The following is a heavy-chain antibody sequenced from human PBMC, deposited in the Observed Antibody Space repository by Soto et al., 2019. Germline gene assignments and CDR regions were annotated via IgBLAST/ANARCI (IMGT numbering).Heavy chain of an antibody. CDR2: ISGSGGST. J-gene: IGHJ5*01. CDR1: RFTFSSYA. CDR3: AKDRECCSSTTCYSEIDS. Sequence: HPGGSLRLSCAASRFTFSSYAMSWVRQAPGKGLEWVSAISGSGGSTYYADSVKGRFTISRDNSKNTLYLQMNSLRAEDTAVYYCAKDRECCSSTTCYSEIDSRAQGAPVPVSS. V-gene: IGHV3-23*01. D-gene: IGHD2-2*01.